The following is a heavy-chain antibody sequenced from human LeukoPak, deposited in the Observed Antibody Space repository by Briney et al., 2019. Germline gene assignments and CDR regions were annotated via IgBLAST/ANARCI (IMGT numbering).Heavy chain of an antibody. CDR1: GFTFSSYG. D-gene: IGHD2-15*01. CDR3: AKDCSGGSCFDY. Sequence: PGGSLRLSCAASGFTFSSYGMHWVRQAPGKGLEWVAVIWYDGSNKYYADSVKGRFTISRDNSKNTLCLQMNSLRAEDTAVYYCAKDCSGGSCFDYWGQGTLVTVSS. V-gene: IGHV3-33*06. CDR2: IWYDGSNK. J-gene: IGHJ4*02.